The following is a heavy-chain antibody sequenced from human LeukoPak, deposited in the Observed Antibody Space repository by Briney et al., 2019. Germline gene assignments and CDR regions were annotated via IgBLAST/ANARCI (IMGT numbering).Heavy chain of an antibody. D-gene: IGHD2-2*01. J-gene: IGHJ3*02. CDR2: IYYSGST. CDR1: GGSISSCY. V-gene: IGHV4-59*08. Sequence: PSETLSLTCTVYGGSISSCYWSWIRQPPGKGLEWIGYIYYSGSTNYNPSLKSRVTISVDTSKNQFSLKLSSVTAADTALYYCAILFQPAAFSDAFDIWGQGTIVTVSS. CDR3: AILFQPAAFSDAFDI.